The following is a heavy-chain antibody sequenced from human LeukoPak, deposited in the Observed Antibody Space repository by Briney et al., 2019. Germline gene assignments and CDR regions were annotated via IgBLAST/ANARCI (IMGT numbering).Heavy chain of an antibody. CDR3: AREGGSIVGATHDY. V-gene: IGHV1-2*02. D-gene: IGHD1-26*01. CDR2: INPNSGGT. Sequence: GASVKVSCKASGYTFTGYYMHWARQAPGQGLEWMGWINPNSGGTNYAQKFQGRVTTTRDTSISTAYMELSRLRSDDTAVYYCAREGGSIVGATHDYWGQGTLVTVSS. J-gene: IGHJ4*02. CDR1: GYTFTGYY.